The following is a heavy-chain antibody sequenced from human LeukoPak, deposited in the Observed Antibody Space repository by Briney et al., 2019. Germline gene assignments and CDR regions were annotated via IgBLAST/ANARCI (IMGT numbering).Heavy chain of an antibody. CDR2: IYYTEST. J-gene: IGHJ4*02. V-gene: IGHV4-39*01. Sequence: PSETLSLTCAVSGDSISSGTYYWGWIRQSPGKGLEWIGTIYYTESTYYNPSLKSRVTISVDTSKNQFSLKLSSVTAADTAVYYCARQFLLYYFGFWGQGTLVTVSS. D-gene: IGHD2/OR15-2a*01. CDR3: ARQFLLYYFGF. CDR1: GDSISSGTYY.